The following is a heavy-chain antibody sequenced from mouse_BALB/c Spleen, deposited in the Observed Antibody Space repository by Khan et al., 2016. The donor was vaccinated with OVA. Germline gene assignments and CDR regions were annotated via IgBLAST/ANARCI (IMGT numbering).Heavy chain of an antibody. J-gene: IGHJ3*01. CDR1: GYSFTTYY. CDR3: TRHGYVAWFTY. D-gene: IGHD2-2*01. Sequence: VQLQQSGPELMKPGASVKLSCKASGYSFTTYYLHWVMQSHGESLEWIGYVDPFSGGTTYNQKFKGKATLTVDKSSTTAYMHLSNLTSEDSAVYVCTRHGYVAWFTYWGQGTLVTVSA. CDR2: VDPFSGGT. V-gene: IGHV1S135*01.